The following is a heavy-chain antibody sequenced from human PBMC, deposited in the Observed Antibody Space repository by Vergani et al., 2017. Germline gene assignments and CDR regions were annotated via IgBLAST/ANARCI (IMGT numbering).Heavy chain of an antibody. CDR2: IYHSGGA. D-gene: IGHD3-22*01. Sequence: QLHLQESGPGLVKPSDTLSLTCTVSGGSITSSSYYWGWIRQPPGKGLEWIGNIYHSGGAYYNPSLKGRVSISMDTSKNYFFLTLSSVTAADTAMYYCARRSSSYYFDIWGQGVLITVSS. CDR1: GGSITSSSYY. CDR3: ARRSSSYYFDI. J-gene: IGHJ5*02. V-gene: IGHV4-39*02.